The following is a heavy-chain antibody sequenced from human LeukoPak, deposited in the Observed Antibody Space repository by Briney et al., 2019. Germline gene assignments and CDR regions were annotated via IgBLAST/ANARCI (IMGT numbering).Heavy chain of an antibody. J-gene: IGHJ4*02. CDR1: GYTFTSYY. D-gene: IGHD3-16*02. V-gene: IGHV1-46*01. CDR2: INPSGGST. CDR3: ARAHPSYYDYVWGSYRYGDYFDY. Sequence: ASVKVSCKASGYTFTSYYMHWVRQAPGQGLEWMGIINPSGGSTSYAQKFQGRVTMTRDTSTSTVYMELSSLRSEDTAVYYCARAHPSYYDYVWGSYRYGDYFDYWGQGTLVTVSS.